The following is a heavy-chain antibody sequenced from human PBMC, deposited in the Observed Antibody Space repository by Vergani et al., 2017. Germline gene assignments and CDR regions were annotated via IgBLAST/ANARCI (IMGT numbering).Heavy chain of an antibody. V-gene: IGHV3-21*01. CDR1: GFTFGSYS. Sequence: EVQLVESGGGLVKPGGSLRPSCVALGFTFGSYSMNWVRQAPGKGLEWVSFISSSSSYRYYADSVKGRFTISRDNGEYSRLLQMNSLRPEDTAVYYCAGGVPGYQLATQYFQHWGQGTLVTVSS. D-gene: IGHD2-2*01. J-gene: IGHJ1*01. CDR2: ISSSSSYR. CDR3: AGGVPGYQLATQYFQH.